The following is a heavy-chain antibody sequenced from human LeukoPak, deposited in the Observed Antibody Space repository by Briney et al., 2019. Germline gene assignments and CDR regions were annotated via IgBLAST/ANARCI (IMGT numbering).Heavy chain of an antibody. D-gene: IGHD3-10*01. CDR1: GYTFTSYG. CDR3: ARSLWFGEYYYYYYMDV. Sequence: ASVKVSCKASGYTFTSYGISWVRQAPGQGLEWMGWISAYNGNTNYAQKLQGRVTMATDTSTSTAYMELRSLRSEDTAVYCCARSLWFGEYYYYYYMDVWGKGTTVTVSS. J-gene: IGHJ6*03. V-gene: IGHV1-18*01. CDR2: ISAYNGNT.